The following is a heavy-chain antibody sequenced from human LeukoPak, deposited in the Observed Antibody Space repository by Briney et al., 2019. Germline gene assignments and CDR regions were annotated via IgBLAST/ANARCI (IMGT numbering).Heavy chain of an antibody. D-gene: IGHD3-22*01. CDR1: GFTVSSNY. CDR2: IYSGGST. J-gene: IGHJ4*02. Sequence: GESLRLSCAASGFTVSSNYMSWVRQAPGKGLEWVSVIYSGGSTYYADSVKGRFTISRDNSKNTLYLQMNSLRAEDTAVYYCARDRYDSSGYYYEFDYWGQGTLVTVSS. CDR3: ARDRYDSSGYYYEFDY. V-gene: IGHV3-66*01.